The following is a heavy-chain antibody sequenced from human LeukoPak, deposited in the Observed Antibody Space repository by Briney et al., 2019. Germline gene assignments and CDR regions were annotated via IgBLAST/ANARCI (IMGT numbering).Heavy chain of an antibody. V-gene: IGHV3-21*01. D-gene: IGHD3-3*01. CDR3: ARTPEGDFWSGYYQFDY. CDR1: GFSLRDYS. CDR2: ISSSSRYT. J-gene: IGHJ4*02. Sequence: GGSLRLSCAASGFSLRDYSMDWVRQAPGKGLEWVSSISSSSRYTFYVDSVKGRFTISRDNAMNSLYLQMNSLRVEDTAVYYCARTPEGDFWSGYYQFDYWGQGTLVTVSS.